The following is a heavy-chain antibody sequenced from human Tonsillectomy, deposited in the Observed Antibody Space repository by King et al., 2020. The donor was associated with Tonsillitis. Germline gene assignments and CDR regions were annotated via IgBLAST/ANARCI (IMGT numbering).Heavy chain of an antibody. CDR2: ISGRGGTT. J-gene: IGHJ4*02. CDR3: AKEEIDMAVYYFDY. Sequence: QLVQSGGGLVQPGGSLRLSCAASGFTFSSYAMNWVRQAPGKGLEWVSAISGRGGTTYYADSVKGRFTISRDNSKNTLYLQMNNLRADDTAVYYCAKEEIDMAVYYFDYWGQGTLVTVSS. D-gene: IGHD3-9*01. V-gene: IGHV3-23*04. CDR1: GFTFSSYA.